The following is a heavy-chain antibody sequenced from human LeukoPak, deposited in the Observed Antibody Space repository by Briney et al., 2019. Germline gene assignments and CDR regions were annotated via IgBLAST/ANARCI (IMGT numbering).Heavy chain of an antibody. CDR1: GFTFTSYS. D-gene: IGHD1-26*01. Sequence: GGSLRLSCAASGFTFTSYSMGWVRQAPGKGLEWVSGTSDRGDYTYYADSVKGRFTISRDNSKNTLYLRMNSLRAEDTALYFCAKKAQYNGNYPLDYWGQGTLVTVSS. V-gene: IGHV3-23*01. CDR3: AKKAQYNGNYPLDY. CDR2: TSDRGDYT. J-gene: IGHJ4*02.